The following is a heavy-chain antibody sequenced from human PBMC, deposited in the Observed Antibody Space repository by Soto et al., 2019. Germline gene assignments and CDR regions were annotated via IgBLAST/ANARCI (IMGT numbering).Heavy chain of an antibody. J-gene: IGHJ3*02. CDR3: ARSGRGRSTDGDDGLPYAFDI. CDR2: IYYSGST. CDR1: GGSISSGGYY. Sequence: QVQLQESGPGLVKPSQTMSLTCTVSGGSISSGGYYWSWIRQHPGKGLEWIGYIYYSGSTYYNPGLKRRVTISVDTSKNQFALKLSSVTAADTAVYDCARSGRGRSTDGDDGLPYAFDIGGQGTMVTVSS. V-gene: IGHV4-31*03. D-gene: IGHD4-17*01.